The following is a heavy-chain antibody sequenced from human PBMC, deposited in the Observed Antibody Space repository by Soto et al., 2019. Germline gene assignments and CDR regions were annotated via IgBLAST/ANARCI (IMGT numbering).Heavy chain of an antibody. CDR1: GDTVSDYSSP. CDR3: ARFPKAFGNDQVYYGLDV. V-gene: IGHV6-1*01. CDR2: TYYRSKWNT. Sequence: KQSQTLSLTCAISGDTVSDYSSPWNWIRQSPSRGLEWLGRTYYRSKWNTEYAASVRSRLTISADTSKNQVSLQLKSVTPEDSAIYYCARFPKAFGNDQVYYGLDVWGQGTTVTVSS. J-gene: IGHJ6*02. D-gene: IGHD1-1*01.